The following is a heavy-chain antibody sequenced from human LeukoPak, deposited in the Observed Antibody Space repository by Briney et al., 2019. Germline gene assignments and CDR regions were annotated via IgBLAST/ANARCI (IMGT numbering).Heavy chain of an antibody. D-gene: IGHD1-26*01. CDR2: ISAYNGNT. CDR1: AYTFTSYG. V-gene: IGHV1-18*01. CDR3: ARVVFGVGATPDAIDI. Sequence: ASVKVCFKAAAYTFTSYGISWTRQAPGQGLEWMGWISAYNGNTNYAQKLQGRVTMTTDTSTSTAYMELRSLRSDDTAVYYCARVVFGVGATPDAIDIWGQGTMVTVSS. J-gene: IGHJ3*02.